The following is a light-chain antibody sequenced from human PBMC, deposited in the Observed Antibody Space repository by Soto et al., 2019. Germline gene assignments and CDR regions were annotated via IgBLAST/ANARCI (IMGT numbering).Light chain of an antibody. CDR1: SSDTGDYNY. CDR3: ISYAGSDNYV. J-gene: IGLJ1*01. V-gene: IGLV2-8*01. Sequence: QSALTQPPSASGSPGQSVTISCSGTSSDTGDYNYVSWYQQHPGKAPQLMIYEVSKRPSGGPDRFSGSKSGNTASLTVSGLQAEDQADYYCISYAGSDNYVFGTATKVTLL. CDR2: EVS.